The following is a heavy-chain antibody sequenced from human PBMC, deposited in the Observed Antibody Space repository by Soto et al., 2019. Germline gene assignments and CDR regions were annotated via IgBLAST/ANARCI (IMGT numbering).Heavy chain of an antibody. CDR3: ARAGTGGHNFYHFGMDV. CDR2: ISYEGSNK. CDR1: GLPFSNYA. V-gene: IGHV3-30*03. J-gene: IGHJ6*02. Sequence: QVQLVESGGGVVQHGRSLRLSCAASGLPFSNYAMHWVRQAPVKGLEWVAVISYEGSNKYYADSVKGRFTVSRDNAKNTLYLQMHSLRAEDSGVYYCARAGTGGHNFYHFGMDVWGQGTTVSVSS. D-gene: IGHD3-10*01.